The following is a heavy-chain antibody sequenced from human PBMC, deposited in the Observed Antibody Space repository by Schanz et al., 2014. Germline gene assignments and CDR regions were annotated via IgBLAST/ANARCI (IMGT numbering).Heavy chain of an antibody. V-gene: IGHV1-69*04. D-gene: IGHD6-13*01. CDR1: GGTFSNYA. J-gene: IGHJ3*02. Sequence: QVPLVQSGAEVKKPGSSVKVSCTASGGTFSNYAVSWVRQAPGQGLEWMGRIIPILPMTKYAQKFQGRLTITADESASTAYMELRSLRSDDTAVYYCARNIIATARAYDIWGQGTMVTVSS. CDR2: IIPILPMT. CDR3: ARNIIATARAYDI.